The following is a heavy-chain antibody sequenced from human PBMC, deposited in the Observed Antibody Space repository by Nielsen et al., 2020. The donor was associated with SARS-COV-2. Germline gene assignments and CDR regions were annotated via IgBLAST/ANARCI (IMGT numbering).Heavy chain of an antibody. Sequence: GESLKISCAASGFTFSSYGMHWVRQAPGKGLEWVVVISYDGSNKYYADSVKGRFTISRDNSKNTLYLQMNSLRAEDTAVYYCASDSNSYNYYYYYGMDVWGQGTTVTVSS. CDR1: GFTFSSYG. CDR2: ISYDGSNK. V-gene: IGHV3-30*03. CDR3: ASDSNSYNYYYYYGMDV. J-gene: IGHJ6*02. D-gene: IGHD2-2*01.